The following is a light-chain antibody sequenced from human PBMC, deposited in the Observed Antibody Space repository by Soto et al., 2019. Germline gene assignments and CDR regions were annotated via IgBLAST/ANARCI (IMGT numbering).Light chain of an antibody. Sequence: EIVLTQSPGTLSLSPGERATLSCRASQSVSSSFLACYQQKAGQAPRLLIYGASSRATGIPDRFSGSGSGTDFTLTISRLEPEDFAVYYCQQYDKSPWTFGQGTKVEIK. V-gene: IGKV3-20*01. CDR3: QQYDKSPWT. CDR2: GAS. J-gene: IGKJ1*01. CDR1: QSVSSSF.